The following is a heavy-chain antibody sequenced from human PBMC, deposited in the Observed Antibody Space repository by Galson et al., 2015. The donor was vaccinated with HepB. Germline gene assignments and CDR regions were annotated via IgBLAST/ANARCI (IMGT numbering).Heavy chain of an antibody. D-gene: IGHD1-20*01. CDR2: IYYSGST. Sequence: QLQLQESGSGLVKPSQTLSLTCTVSGGSISSYYWSWIRQPPGKGLEWIGYIYYSGSTNYNPSLKSQVTISVDTSKNQFSLKLSSVTAADTAVYYCARGADRITGTHRGNWFDPWGQGTLVTVSS. CDR3: ARGADRITGTHRGNWFDP. CDR1: GGSISSYY. V-gene: IGHV4-59*01. J-gene: IGHJ5*02.